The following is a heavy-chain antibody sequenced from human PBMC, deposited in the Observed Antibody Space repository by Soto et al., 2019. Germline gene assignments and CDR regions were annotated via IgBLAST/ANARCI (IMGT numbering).Heavy chain of an antibody. V-gene: IGHV4-38-2*01. J-gene: IGHJ3*02. Sequence: SLTCAVSGYSISSGYYWGWIRQPPGKGLEWIGSIYHSGSTYYNPSLKSRVTISVDTSKNQFSLKLSSVTAADTAVYYCARSGRGEYYDYVWGSRGAFDIWGQGTMVTVSS. D-gene: IGHD3-16*01. CDR2: IYHSGST. CDR1: GYSISSGYY. CDR3: ARSGRGEYYDYVWGSRGAFDI.